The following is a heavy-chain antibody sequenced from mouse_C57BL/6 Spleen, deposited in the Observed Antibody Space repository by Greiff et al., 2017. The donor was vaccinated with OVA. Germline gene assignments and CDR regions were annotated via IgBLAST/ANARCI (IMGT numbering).Heavy chain of an antibody. CDR3: ARKRNDYGGFAY. V-gene: IGHV3-6*01. CDR2: ISYDGSN. CDR1: GYSITSGYY. J-gene: IGHJ3*01. D-gene: IGHD2-4*01. Sequence: EVQRVESGPGLVKPSQSLSLTCSVTGYSITSGYYWNWIRQFPGNKLEWMGYISYDGSNNYNPSLKNRISITRDTSKNQFFLKLNSVTTEDTATYYCARKRNDYGGFAYWGQGTLVTVSA.